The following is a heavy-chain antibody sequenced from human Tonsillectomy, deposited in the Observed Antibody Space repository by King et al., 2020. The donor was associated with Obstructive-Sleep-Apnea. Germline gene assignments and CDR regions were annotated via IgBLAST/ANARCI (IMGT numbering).Heavy chain of an antibody. D-gene: IGHD3-10*01. CDR2: ISWNSGSI. V-gene: IGHV3-9*01. CDR1: GFTFDDYA. J-gene: IGHJ4*02. CDR3: AKASSLLWFGELSGY. Sequence: VQLVESGGGLVQPGRSLRLSCAASGFTFDDYAMHWVRQAPGKGLEWVSGISWNSGSIGYADSVKGRFTISRDNAKNSLYLQMNSLRAEDTALYYCAKASSLLWFGELSGYWGQGTLVTVSS.